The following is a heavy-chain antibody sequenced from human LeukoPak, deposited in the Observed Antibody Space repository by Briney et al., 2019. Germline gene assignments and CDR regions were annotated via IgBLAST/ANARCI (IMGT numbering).Heavy chain of an antibody. CDR3: AKEHRSGCRRTYYFDY. J-gene: IGHJ4*02. D-gene: IGHD6-19*01. CDR2: ISGSGGST. CDR1: GFTFSSYA. V-gene: IGHV3-23*01. Sequence: GGSLRLSCAASGFTFSSYAMSWVRQAPGKGLEWVSAISGSGGSTYYADSVKGRFTISRDNSKNTLYLQMNSLRAEDTAVYYCAKEHRSGCRRTYYFDYWGQGTLVTVSS.